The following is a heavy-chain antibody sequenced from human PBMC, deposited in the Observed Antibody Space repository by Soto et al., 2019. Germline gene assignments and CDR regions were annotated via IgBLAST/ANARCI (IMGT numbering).Heavy chain of an antibody. CDR1: GFTFSTYS. D-gene: IGHD2-21*01. CDR2: ISSSSSTI. V-gene: IGHV3-48*01. J-gene: IGHJ6*02. Sequence: GGSLRLSCAASGFTFSTYSMNWVRQAPGKGLEWVSYISSSSSTIFYTDSVKGRFTVSRDNAKNSLYLQMNSLRAEDTAVYYSARAQVLSGQSFAPYYYGMDVWGQGNTVTVSS. CDR3: ARAQVLSGQSFAPYYYGMDV.